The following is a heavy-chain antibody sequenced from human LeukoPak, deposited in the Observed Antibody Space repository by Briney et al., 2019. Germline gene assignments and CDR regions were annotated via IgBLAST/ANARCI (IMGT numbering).Heavy chain of an antibody. CDR1: GGSISSYY. J-gene: IGHJ6*03. V-gene: IGHV4-59*12. CDR2: IYYSENT. D-gene: IGHD2-2*01. CDR3: ARGLVVVPAATTYYYYYYMDV. Sequence: PSETLSLTCTVSGGSISSYYWSWIRQPPGKGLEWIGYIYYSENTNYNPSLKSRVTISVDKSKNQFSLKLSSVTAADTAVYYCARGLVVVPAATTYYYYYYMDVWGKGTTVTVSS.